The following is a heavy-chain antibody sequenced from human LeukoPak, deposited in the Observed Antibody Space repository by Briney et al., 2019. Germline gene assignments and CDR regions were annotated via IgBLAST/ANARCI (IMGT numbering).Heavy chain of an antibody. J-gene: IGHJ4*02. D-gene: IGHD4-11*01. CDR3: ARHIPMTTYDS. CDR2: IHYTGST. Sequence: SSETLSLTCTVSGGSISSYYWSWIRQPPGKGLEWIGYIHYTGSTNYNASLNSRVTMSVDTSKNQFSLRLSSVTAADTAVYYCARHIPMTTYDSWGQGTLVTVSS. V-gene: IGHV4-59*08. CDR1: GGSISSYY.